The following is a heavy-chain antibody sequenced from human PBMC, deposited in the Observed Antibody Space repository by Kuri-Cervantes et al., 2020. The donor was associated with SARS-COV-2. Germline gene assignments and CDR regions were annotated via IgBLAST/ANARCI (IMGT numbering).Heavy chain of an antibody. CDR3: AKSWKRLLWFGELLPTWDY. Sequence: GESLKISCAASGFTFSSHGMHWVRQAPGKGLEWVAFIRYDGSNKYYEDSVKGRFTISRDNSKNTLYLQMNSLRAEDTAVYYCAKSWKRLLWFGELLPTWDYWGQGTLVTVSS. J-gene: IGHJ4*02. CDR2: IRYDGSNK. CDR1: GFTFSSHG. D-gene: IGHD3-10*01. V-gene: IGHV3-30*02.